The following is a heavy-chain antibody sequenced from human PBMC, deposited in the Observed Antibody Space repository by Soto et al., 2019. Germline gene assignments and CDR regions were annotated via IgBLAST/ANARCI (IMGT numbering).Heavy chain of an antibody. J-gene: IGHJ4*02. CDR2: ISYDGSNK. CDR3: AKDSRQVATMRS. CDR1: GFTFSSYG. D-gene: IGHD5-12*01. V-gene: IGHV3-30*18. Sequence: QVQLVESGGGVVQPGRSLRLSCAASGFTFSSYGVHWVRQAPGKGLEWVAVISYDGSNKYYADSVKGRFTISRDNSKNTLYLQMNSLRAEDTAVYYCAKDSRQVATMRSWGQGTLVTVSS.